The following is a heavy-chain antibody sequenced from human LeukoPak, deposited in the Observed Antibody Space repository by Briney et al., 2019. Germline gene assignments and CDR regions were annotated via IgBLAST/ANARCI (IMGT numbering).Heavy chain of an antibody. CDR1: GYSFTDYW. CDR3: ARDRGSGSPPGVAFDI. Sequence: QPGESLKISCKGSGYSFTDYWIGWVRQAPGKGLEWVSVIYSGGSTYYADSVKGRFTISRDNSKNTLYLRMNSLRAEDTAVYYCARDRGSGSPPGVAFDIWGQGTMVTVSS. J-gene: IGHJ3*02. CDR2: IYSGGST. D-gene: IGHD3-10*01. V-gene: IGHV3-53*01.